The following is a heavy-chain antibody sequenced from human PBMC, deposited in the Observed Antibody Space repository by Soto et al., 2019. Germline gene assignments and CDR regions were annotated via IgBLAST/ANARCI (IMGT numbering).Heavy chain of an antibody. D-gene: IGHD3-3*01. Sequence: GGSLRLSCAASGFTFSSYWMSWVRQAPGKGLEWVANIKQDGSEKYYVDSVKGRFTISRDNAKNSLYLQMNSLRAEDTAVYYCARGGLTYYDFWTGYPDFDYWGQGTPVTVSS. CDR2: IKQDGSEK. CDR3: ARGGLTYYDFWTGYPDFDY. J-gene: IGHJ4*02. V-gene: IGHV3-7*01. CDR1: GFTFSSYW.